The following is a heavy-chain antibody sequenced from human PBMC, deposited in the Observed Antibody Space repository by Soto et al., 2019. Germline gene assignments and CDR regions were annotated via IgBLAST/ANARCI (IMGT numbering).Heavy chain of an antibody. CDR3: ARDLIVDGPDNYAMDV. D-gene: IGHD3-22*01. CDR1: GYSLRGNY. J-gene: IGHJ6*02. CDR2: INPNSSGT. V-gene: IGHV1-2*02. Sequence: ASVKVSCKASGYSLRGNYIHWVRQTPGQGLEWMGWINPNSSGTVYAQKFQGRVTMTRDTSLTTVYMQLNRLTSADSAVYYCARDLIVDGPDNYAMDVWGQGTTVTVSS.